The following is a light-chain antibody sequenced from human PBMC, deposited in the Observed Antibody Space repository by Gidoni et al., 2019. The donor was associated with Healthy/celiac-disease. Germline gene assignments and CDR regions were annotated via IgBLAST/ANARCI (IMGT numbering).Light chain of an antibody. Sequence: EIVMTQSPATLSVSPGERATLSCRASQSVSSNLAWYQQKPGQAPRLLIYGASTRATGIPARFSGSGSGTELTLTISSMQSEDFAVYYCQQYNNWPLLTFXGXTKVEIK. CDR3: QQYNNWPLLT. J-gene: IGKJ4*01. CDR2: GAS. CDR1: QSVSSN. V-gene: IGKV3-15*01.